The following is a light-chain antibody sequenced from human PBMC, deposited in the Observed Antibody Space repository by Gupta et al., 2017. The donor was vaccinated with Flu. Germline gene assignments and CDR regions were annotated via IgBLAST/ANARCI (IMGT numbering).Light chain of an antibody. Sequence: TLAASIGDSVSITWRASQSLWGYLAWYQQKPWKAPRLLIYKASTLERGVPSRFSGSGGGTEFTLTISGRQPDDFATYYCLQYSSYSHSTFGQGTMVEFK. CDR2: KAS. CDR1: QSLWGY. J-gene: IGKJ1*01. CDR3: LQYSSYSHST. V-gene: IGKV1-5*03.